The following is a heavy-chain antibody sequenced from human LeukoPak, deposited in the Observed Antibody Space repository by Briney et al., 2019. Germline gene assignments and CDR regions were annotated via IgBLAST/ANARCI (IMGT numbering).Heavy chain of an antibody. CDR2: ISGSGGST. D-gene: IGHD3-10*01. Sequence: GSLRLSCAASGFTFSSYAMSWVRQAPGKGLEWVSAISGSGGSTYYADSVKGRFTISRDNSKNTLYLQMNSLRAEDTAVYYCATAGGLLWFGELRHWGQGTLVTVSS. CDR1: GFTFSSYA. J-gene: IGHJ4*02. V-gene: IGHV3-23*01. CDR3: ATAGGLLWFGELRH.